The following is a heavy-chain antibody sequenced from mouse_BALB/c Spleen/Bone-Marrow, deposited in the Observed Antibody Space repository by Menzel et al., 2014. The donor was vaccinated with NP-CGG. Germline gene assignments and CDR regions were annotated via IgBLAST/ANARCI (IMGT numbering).Heavy chain of an antibody. V-gene: IGHV1-18*01. J-gene: IGHJ3*01. CDR2: INPYNGGT. Sequence: EVQLQESGPELVKPGASMKISCKASGYSFTGYTMNWVKQSHGKNLGWIGLINPYNGGTSYNQKFKGKATLTVDKSSSTAYMELLSLTSEDSAVYYCARGGYYGNLFAYWGQGTLVTVSA. CDR3: ARGGYYGNLFAY. D-gene: IGHD2-1*01. CDR1: GYSFTGYT.